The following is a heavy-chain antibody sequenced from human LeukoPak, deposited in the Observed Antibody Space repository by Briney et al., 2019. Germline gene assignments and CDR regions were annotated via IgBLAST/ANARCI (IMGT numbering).Heavy chain of an antibody. V-gene: IGHV3-21*05. CDR2: ISSSTI. CDR1: GSTFSSYS. Sequence: GGSLRLSCAASGSTFSSYSMNWVRQAPGKGLEWVSYISSSTIYYADSVKGRFTISRDNAKNSLSLQMNSLRAEDTAIYYCAREDGGTVVVPAASWDAFDIWGQGTMVTVSS. D-gene: IGHD2-2*01. J-gene: IGHJ3*02. CDR3: AREDGGTVVVPAASWDAFDI.